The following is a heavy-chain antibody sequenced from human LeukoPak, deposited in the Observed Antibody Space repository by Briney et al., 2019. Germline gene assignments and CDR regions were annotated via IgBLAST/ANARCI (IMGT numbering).Heavy chain of an antibody. CDR3: ARHDYWSGYYPLDL. Sequence: GGSLRLSCVASGFAFNMYGMHWVRQAPGKGLQWVAFIRYDASNEYYVESVKGRFTISRDNTENTLYLQMNSLRAEDTAVYYCARHDYWSGYYPLDLWGQGTLVTVSS. J-gene: IGHJ4*02. V-gene: IGHV3-30*02. D-gene: IGHD3-3*01. CDR1: GFAFNMYG. CDR2: IRYDASNE.